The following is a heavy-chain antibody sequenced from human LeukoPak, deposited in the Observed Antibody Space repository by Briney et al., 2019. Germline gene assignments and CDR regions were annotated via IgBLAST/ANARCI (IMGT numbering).Heavy chain of an antibody. CDR1: GFTVSSNY. CDR2: IYSGGST. D-gene: IGHD2-2*01. Sequence: GGSLRLSCAASGFTVSSNYMSWVPQAPGKGLEWVSVIYSGGSTYYADSVKGRFTISRDNSKNTPYLEMNSLRAEDTAVYYCARVVPAYFDYWGQGTLVTVSS. J-gene: IGHJ4*02. CDR3: ARVVPAYFDY. V-gene: IGHV3-53*01.